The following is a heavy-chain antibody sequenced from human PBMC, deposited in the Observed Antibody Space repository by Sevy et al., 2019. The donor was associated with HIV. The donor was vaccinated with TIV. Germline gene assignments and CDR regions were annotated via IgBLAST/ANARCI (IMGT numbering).Heavy chain of an antibody. CDR2: IYFTGNT. CDR1: GGSISSYF. D-gene: IGHD1-1*01. Sequence: SETLSLTCSVSGGSISSYFWTWVRQSPGKGLEWIGNIYFTGNTDYSPSLKSPFTLSLDTSKSQFSLTLKSVTAADTAIYFCERDSTTRPRVLDYWGQGTLVTVSS. V-gene: IGHV4-59*01. J-gene: IGHJ4*02. CDR3: ERDSTTRPRVLDY.